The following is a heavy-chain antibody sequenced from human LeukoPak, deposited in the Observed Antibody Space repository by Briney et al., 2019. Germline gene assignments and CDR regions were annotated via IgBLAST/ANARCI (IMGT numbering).Heavy chain of an antibody. J-gene: IGHJ6*02. D-gene: IGHD5-18*01. CDR3: AKEIRGYNYGYYYGMDV. CDR2: ISYDGSNK. V-gene: IGHV3-30*04. CDR1: GFTFSSYA. Sequence: PGGSLRLSCAASGFTFSSYAMHWVRQAPGKGLEWVAVISYDGSNKYYADSVKGRLTISRDNSKNTLYLQMNSLRAEDTAVYYCAKEIRGYNYGYYYGMDVWGQGTTVTVSS.